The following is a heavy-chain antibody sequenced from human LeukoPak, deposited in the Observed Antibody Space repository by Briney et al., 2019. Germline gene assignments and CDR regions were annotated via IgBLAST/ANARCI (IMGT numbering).Heavy chain of an antibody. D-gene: IGHD3-22*01. J-gene: IGHJ3*02. Sequence: GGSLRLSCAASGFTFSDYYMSWIRQAPGKGLEWVSYISSSGSTIYYADSVKGRFTISRDNAKNSLYLQMNSLSAEDTAVYYCARDRVNYYDSSGFRDAFDIWGQGTMVTVSS. CDR2: ISSSGSTI. V-gene: IGHV3-11*01. CDR1: GFTFSDYY. CDR3: ARDRVNYYDSSGFRDAFDI.